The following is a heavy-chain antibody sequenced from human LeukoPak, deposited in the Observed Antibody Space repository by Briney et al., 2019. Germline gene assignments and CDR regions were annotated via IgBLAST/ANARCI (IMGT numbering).Heavy chain of an antibody. J-gene: IGHJ4*02. Sequence: GGSLRLSCAASGFTFSGYGMHWVRQAPGQGLEWVAFIRSDGSNKYYADSVKGRYIVSRDNSKNTLYLLMNSLRSEDTAVYYCATGGIAAALDHWGPGTLVTVSS. CDR1: GFTFSGYG. V-gene: IGHV3-30*02. CDR2: IRSDGSNK. D-gene: IGHD6-13*01. CDR3: ATGGIAAALDH.